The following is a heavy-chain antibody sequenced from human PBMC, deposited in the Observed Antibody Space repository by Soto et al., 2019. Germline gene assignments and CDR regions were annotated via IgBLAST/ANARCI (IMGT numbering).Heavy chain of an antibody. CDR2: IWYDGSKE. Sequence: QVQLVESGGGVVQPGRSLRLSCAASGFTFSGHGMHWVRQAPGKGLEWVTFIWYDGSKEYYADSVKGRFTISRDNSKNTLYLQMNSLRAEDTAVYYCASWMGFNSGWYNHWGQGTLVTVSS. D-gene: IGHD1-26*01. V-gene: IGHV3-33*01. CDR3: ASWMGFNSGWYNH. CDR1: GFTFSGHG. J-gene: IGHJ5*02.